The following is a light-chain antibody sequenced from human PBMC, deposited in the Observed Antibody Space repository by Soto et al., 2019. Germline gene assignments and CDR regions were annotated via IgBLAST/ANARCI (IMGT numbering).Light chain of an antibody. Sequence: EIVLTQSPATLSLSPGERATLSCRASQSVSSYLAWYQQKPGQAPSLLIYDASNRSTDIPARFSGSGSGTDFTLTISSLEPEDFAVYYCQQRSNWPPYTFGQGTTLEIK. V-gene: IGKV3-11*01. CDR3: QQRSNWPPYT. J-gene: IGKJ2*01. CDR1: QSVSSY. CDR2: DAS.